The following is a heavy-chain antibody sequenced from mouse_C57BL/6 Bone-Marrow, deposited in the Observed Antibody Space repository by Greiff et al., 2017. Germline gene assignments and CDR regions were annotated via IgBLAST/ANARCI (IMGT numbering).Heavy chain of an antibody. CDR2: IYPRSGNT. CDR3: ARRATVVATRAWFAY. V-gene: IGHV1-81*01. J-gene: IGHJ3*01. D-gene: IGHD1-1*01. CDR1: GYTFTSYG. Sequence: QVQLQQSGAELARPGASVTLSCKASGYTFTSYGLSWVKPRTGQGLEWIGEIYPRSGNTYYNEKFKGKATLTADKSSSTAYMELRSLTSEDSADNFCARRATVVATRAWFAYWGQGTLVSVSA.